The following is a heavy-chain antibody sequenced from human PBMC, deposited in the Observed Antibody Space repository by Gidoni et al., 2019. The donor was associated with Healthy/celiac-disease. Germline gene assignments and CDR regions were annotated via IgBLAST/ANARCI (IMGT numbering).Heavy chain of an antibody. J-gene: IGHJ5*02. Sequence: QVQLMQSGAEVKKPWSSVKVSCKASGGTFSSYAISWVRQAPGQGVEWTGGIIPIFGTANYEQKFQGRVTITADKSTSTAYMELSSLRSEDTAVYYCARESVIVVVPAAPNWFDPWGQGTLVTVSS. CDR2: IIPIFGTA. V-gene: IGHV1-69*06. CDR1: GGTFSSYA. CDR3: ARESVIVVVPAAPNWFDP. D-gene: IGHD2-2*01.